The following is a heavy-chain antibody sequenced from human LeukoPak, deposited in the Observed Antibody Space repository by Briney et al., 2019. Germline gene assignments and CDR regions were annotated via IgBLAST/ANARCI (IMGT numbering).Heavy chain of an antibody. CDR3: ARRGGLGSHYNPVAHRFDP. V-gene: IGHV4-31*03. CDR2: IYYSGST. D-gene: IGHD3-10*01. Sequence: SQTLSLTCTVSGGSISSGGYYWSWIRQHPGKGLEWIGYIYYSGSTNYKSSLKRRVTISVDTSKNQFSLKLNSVTAADTAVYYCARRGGLGSHYNPVAHRFDPWGQGTLVTVSS. J-gene: IGHJ5*02. CDR1: GGSISSGGYY.